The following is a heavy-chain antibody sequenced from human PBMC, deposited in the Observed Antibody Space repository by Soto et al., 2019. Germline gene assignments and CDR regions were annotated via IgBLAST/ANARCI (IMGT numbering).Heavy chain of an antibody. D-gene: IGHD6-6*01. CDR3: ARSMYSTSAQLYYGMDV. CDR2: IYYTGSI. V-gene: IGHV4-30-4*01. CDR1: GGSISSGDSF. J-gene: IGHJ6*02. Sequence: PSETLSLTCSVSGGSISSGDSFWSWIRQPPGKGLEWIGYIYYTGSIFYNPSLQSRVSISVDTSKNQLSLKLSSATAADTAVYYCARSMYSTSAQLYYGMDVWGQGTTVTVSS.